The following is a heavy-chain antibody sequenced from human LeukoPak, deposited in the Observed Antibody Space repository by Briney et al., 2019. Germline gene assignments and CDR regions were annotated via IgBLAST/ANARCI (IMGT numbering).Heavy chain of an antibody. CDR1: GGSFSSGSYY. V-gene: IGHV4-61*01. D-gene: IGHD4-17*01. J-gene: IGHJ4*02. Sequence: PSETLSLTCTVSGGSFSSGSYYWSWIRQPPGKGLEWIGYIYYSGSTNYNPSLKSRVTISVDTSKNQFSLKLSSVTAADTAVYYCARWGDYQRQFDYWGQGTLVTVSS. CDR2: IYYSGST. CDR3: ARWGDYQRQFDY.